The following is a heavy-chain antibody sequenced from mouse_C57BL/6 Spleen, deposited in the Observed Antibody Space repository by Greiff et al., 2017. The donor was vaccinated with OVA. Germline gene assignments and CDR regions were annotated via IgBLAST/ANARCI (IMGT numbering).Heavy chain of an antibody. CDR3: ESRTVYYAMDY. J-gene: IGHJ4*01. CDR1: GFTFSSYG. Sequence: EVKLMESGGDLVKPGGSLKLSCAASGFTFSSYGMSWVRQTPDKRLEWVATISSGGSYTYYPYSVKGRFTISRDNAKNTLYLQMSSLKSEDTAMYYSESRTVYYAMDYWGQGTSVTVSS. CDR2: ISSGGSYT. V-gene: IGHV5-6*02.